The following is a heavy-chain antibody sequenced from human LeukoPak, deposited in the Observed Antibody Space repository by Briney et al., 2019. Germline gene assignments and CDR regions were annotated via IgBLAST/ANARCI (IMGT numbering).Heavy chain of an antibody. D-gene: IGHD3-9*01. CDR3: ARDSDWLYYMDV. V-gene: IGHV4-59*01. CDR2: IYYSGST. CDR1: GGSISSYY. Sequence: SETLSLTCTVSGGSISSYYWSWIRQTPGKGLEWIGYIYYSGSTNFNPSLKSRVTISVDTSKNQFSLKMGSVTAADTAVYFCARDSDWLYYMDVWGKGTTVTVSS. J-gene: IGHJ6*03.